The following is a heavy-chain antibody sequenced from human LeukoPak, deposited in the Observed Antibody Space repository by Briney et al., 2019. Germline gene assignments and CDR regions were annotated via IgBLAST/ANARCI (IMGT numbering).Heavy chain of an antibody. V-gene: IGHV5-51*01. CDR2: IYPGDSET. J-gene: IGHJ4*02. Sequence: GAPRKFSVQGPGSTFTTYWSGGVRQLPGKGLEGVGIIYPGDSETRYSPSFQGQVTISADKSINTAYLQWSSLKASDTAMYYCARRLYSGSYDFDYWSEGTLVTVSS. D-gene: IGHD1-26*01. CDR3: ARRLYSGSYDFDY. CDR1: GSTFTTYW.